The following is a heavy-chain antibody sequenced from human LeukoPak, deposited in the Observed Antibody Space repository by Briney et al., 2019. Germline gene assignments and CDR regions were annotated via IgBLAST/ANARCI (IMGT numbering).Heavy chain of an antibody. J-gene: IGHJ3*02. CDR3: AKEQGRFWSGYYTYEAFDI. D-gene: IGHD3-3*01. Sequence: GGSLRLSCAASGFTFSSYGLQWVRQAPGKGLEWVAVISYDGSNKYYADSVKGRFTISRDNSKNTLYLQMNSLRAEDTAVYYCAKEQGRFWSGYYTYEAFDIWDQGTMVTVSS. V-gene: IGHV3-30*18. CDR1: GFTFSSYG. CDR2: ISYDGSNK.